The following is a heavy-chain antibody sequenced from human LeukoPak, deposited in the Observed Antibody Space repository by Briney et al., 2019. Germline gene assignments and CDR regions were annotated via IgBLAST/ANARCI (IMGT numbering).Heavy chain of an antibody. J-gene: IGHJ4*02. D-gene: IGHD3-22*01. Sequence: SETLSLTCTVSGGSISSYYWSWIRQPPGKGLEWIGSIYHSGSTYYNPSLKSRVTISVDTSKNQFSLKLSSVTAADTAVYYCAREGNSSGCFDYWGQGTLVTVSS. CDR2: IYHSGST. CDR1: GGSISSYY. CDR3: AREGNSSGCFDY. V-gene: IGHV4-38-2*02.